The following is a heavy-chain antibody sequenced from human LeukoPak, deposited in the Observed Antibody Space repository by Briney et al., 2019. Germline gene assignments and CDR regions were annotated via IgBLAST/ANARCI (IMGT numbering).Heavy chain of an antibody. CDR1: GFTFSSYS. V-gene: IGHV3-48*04. CDR3: ARDRRDGSNFDYFDY. CDR2: ISSSSSTI. Sequence: GGSLRLSCAASGFTFSSYSMNWVRQAPGKGLEWVSYISSSSSTIYYAGSVKGRFTLSRDNAQNSLSLQMNSLRAEATAVYYCARDRRDGSNFDYFDYWGQGTLVTVSS. J-gene: IGHJ4*02. D-gene: IGHD5-24*01.